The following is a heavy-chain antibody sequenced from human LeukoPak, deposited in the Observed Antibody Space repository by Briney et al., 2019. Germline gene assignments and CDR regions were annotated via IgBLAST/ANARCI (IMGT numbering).Heavy chain of an antibody. Sequence: GASVKVSCKASGYTFTSYGISWVRQAPGQGLEWMGGIIPIFGTANYAQKFQGRVTITADESTSTAYMELSSLRSEDTAVYYCARDLGDSNHGGFDYWGQGTLVTVSS. CDR2: IIPIFGTA. D-gene: IGHD4-11*01. J-gene: IGHJ4*02. CDR3: ARDLGDSNHGGFDY. V-gene: IGHV1-69*13. CDR1: GYTFTSYG.